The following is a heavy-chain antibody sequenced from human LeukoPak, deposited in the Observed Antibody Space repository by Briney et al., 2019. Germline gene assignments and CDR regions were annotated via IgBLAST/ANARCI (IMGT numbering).Heavy chain of an antibody. CDR3: ARSPTPYSSGWYRGIYYYYGMDV. J-gene: IGHJ6*02. V-gene: IGHV3-30*03. D-gene: IGHD6-19*01. CDR1: GFTCSSYG. Sequence: PGGSLRLSCAASGFTCSSYGMHWVRQAPGKGLAWVAVISYDGSNKYYADSVKGRFTISRDNSKNTLYLQMNSLRSEDTAVYYCARSPTPYSSGWYRGIYYYYGMDVWGQGTTVTVSS. CDR2: ISYDGSNK.